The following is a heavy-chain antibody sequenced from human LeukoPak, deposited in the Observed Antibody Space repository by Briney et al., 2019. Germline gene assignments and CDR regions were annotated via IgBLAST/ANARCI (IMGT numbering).Heavy chain of an antibody. V-gene: IGHV4-59*08. Sequence: TSETLSLTCTVSGGSISNYYWSWIRQPPGKGLEWIGSPYHSGSTNYNPSLNSRVTILVDTSKNQFSLKLTSVTAADTAIYYCAGGAQWLAHDYWGQGTLVTVSS. J-gene: IGHJ4*02. CDR2: PYHSGST. CDR3: AGGAQWLAHDY. CDR1: GGSISNYY. D-gene: IGHD6-19*01.